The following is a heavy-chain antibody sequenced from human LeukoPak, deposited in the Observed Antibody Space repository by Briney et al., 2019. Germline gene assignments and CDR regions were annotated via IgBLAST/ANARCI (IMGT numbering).Heavy chain of an antibody. J-gene: IGHJ4*02. CDR2: VIPVLGTT. CDR3: ARDDGSATLGFDS. Sequence: SVKVSCKASGTTFSRSAISWVRQAPGQGLEWMGGVIPVLGTTNYAQKFQDRVSITTDESTSTAYMEVSSLRSVDTAVYYCARDDGSATLGFDSWGQGTRVTVSS. CDR1: GTTFSRSA. D-gene: IGHD1-26*01. V-gene: IGHV1-69*05.